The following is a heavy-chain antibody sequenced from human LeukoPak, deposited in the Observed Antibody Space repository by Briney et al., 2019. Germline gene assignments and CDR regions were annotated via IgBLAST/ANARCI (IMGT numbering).Heavy chain of an antibody. Sequence: SETLSLTCTVSGGSISSSSHYWGWIRQPPGKGLEWIGSIYYSGRTYYNPSLKSRVTISVDTSKNQYFLKPSSVTAAGTAVDYCGSDRIVSAARSGFDYWGQGTLVTVSS. CDR3: GSDRIVSAARSGFDY. CDR2: IYYSGRT. J-gene: IGHJ4*02. V-gene: IGHV4-39*01. D-gene: IGHD2-2*01. CDR1: GGSISSSSHY.